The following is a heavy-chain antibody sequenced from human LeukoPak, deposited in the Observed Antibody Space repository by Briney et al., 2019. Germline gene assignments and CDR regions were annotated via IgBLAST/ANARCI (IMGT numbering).Heavy chain of an antibody. Sequence: ASVKVSCKASGYIFTTYDIGWVRQAPGQGLEWMGGIIPIFGTANYAQKFQGRVTITADESTSTAYMELSSLRSEDTAVYYCAREGGYCSGGSCFDYWGQGTLVTVSS. CDR3: AREGGYCSGGSCFDY. V-gene: IGHV1-69*13. CDR1: GYIFTTYD. D-gene: IGHD2-15*01. J-gene: IGHJ4*02. CDR2: IIPIFGTA.